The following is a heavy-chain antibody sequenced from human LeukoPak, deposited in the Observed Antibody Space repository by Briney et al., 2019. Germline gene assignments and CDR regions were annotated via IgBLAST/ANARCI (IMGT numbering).Heavy chain of an antibody. Sequence: GGSLRLSCAASGFSFSSYAMSWVRPAPGKGRGWVSAISGIGGRTYYTDSVKARFTNSRDNTKTTLYMQMNGLRAEDTAVYYCAKPGGYYDILTGHFDYWGQGTLVTVSS. CDR1: GFSFSSYA. J-gene: IGHJ4*02. V-gene: IGHV3-23*01. D-gene: IGHD3-9*01. CDR3: AKPGGYYDILTGHFDY. CDR2: ISGIGGRT.